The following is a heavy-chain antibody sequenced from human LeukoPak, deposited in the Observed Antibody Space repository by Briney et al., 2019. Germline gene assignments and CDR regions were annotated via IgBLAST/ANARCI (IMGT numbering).Heavy chain of an antibody. CDR2: IYPKNGAT. D-gene: IGHD2-15*01. CDR3: TRGGSASYSPYQSVFDV. Sequence: GASVKVSCKTSGFTFTDFYIHWVRQAPGQGPEWMGWIYPKNGATNYSQNYRDRVTIIRDTSISTVYMDLSRLRSDDTAFYYCTRGGSASYSPYQSVFDVWGQGTLVTVS. V-gene: IGHV1-2*02. J-gene: IGHJ3*01. CDR1: GFTFTDFY.